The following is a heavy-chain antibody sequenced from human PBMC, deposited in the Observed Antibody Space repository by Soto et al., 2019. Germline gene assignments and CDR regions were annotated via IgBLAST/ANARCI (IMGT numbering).Heavy chain of an antibody. CDR1: GFTFSSYA. D-gene: IGHD2-2*01. CDR2: ISYDGSNK. V-gene: IGHV3-30-3*01. J-gene: IGHJ3*02. CDR3: ARAGYQLLGEYAFDI. Sequence: GGSLRLSCAASGFTFSSYAMHWVRQAPGKGLEWVAVISYDGSNKYYADSVKGRFTISRDNSKNTLYLQMNSLRAEDTAVYYCARAGYQLLGEYAFDIWGQGTMVTVSS.